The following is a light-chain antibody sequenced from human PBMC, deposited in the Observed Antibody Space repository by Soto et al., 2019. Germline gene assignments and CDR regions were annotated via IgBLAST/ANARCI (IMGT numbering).Light chain of an antibody. CDR1: QNISPY. CDR2: AAS. J-gene: IGKJ4*01. CDR3: QETYSTPGLT. Sequence: DIQVTQSPSSLSASVGDRVIITCRASQNISPYLNWYQQKPGKAPKLLIYAASSLQSGVPSRFSGSGSGTDFTLIISSLQPDDIATYYCQETYSTPGLTFGGGTKVDIK. V-gene: IGKV1-39*01.